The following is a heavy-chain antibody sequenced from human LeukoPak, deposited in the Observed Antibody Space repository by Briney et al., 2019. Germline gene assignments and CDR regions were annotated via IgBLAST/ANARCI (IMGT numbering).Heavy chain of an antibody. D-gene: IGHD3-3*01. J-gene: IGHJ6*02. V-gene: IGHV4-34*01. CDR2: ISHSGST. Sequence: KTSETLSLTCAVYGGSFSGYYWSWIRQPPGKGLXXXXEISHSGSTNYNPSLKSRVTISVDTSKNQFSLKLSSVTAADTAVYYCARGVTIFGVVTYGMDVWGQGITVTVSS. CDR3: ARGVTIFGVVTYGMDV. CDR1: GGSFSGYY.